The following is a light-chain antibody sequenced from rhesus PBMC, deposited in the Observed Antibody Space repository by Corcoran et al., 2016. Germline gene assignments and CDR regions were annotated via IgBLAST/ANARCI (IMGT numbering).Light chain of an antibody. J-gene: IGKJ3*01. Sequence: DIQMTQSPSSLSASVGDRVTITCRASENVNNYLNWSQQKPGKAPKLLIYKASTLQRRDPSSVRGSGSGTDYTFTISSRQPEDVATYFCQHGYGTPFTFGPGTKLDIK. CDR3: QHGYGTPFT. V-gene: IGKV1-74*01. CDR1: ENVNNY. CDR2: KAS.